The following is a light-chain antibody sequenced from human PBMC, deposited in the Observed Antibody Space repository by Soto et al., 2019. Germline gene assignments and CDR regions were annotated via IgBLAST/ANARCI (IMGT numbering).Light chain of an antibody. J-gene: IGKJ1*01. CDR1: QSVRNN. Sequence: ETVMTQSPATLSVSPGERATLSCRASQSVRNNLAWYHQKPGQAPRILIYSASIRETGIPARFSGSGSGTEFTLTISSPQSEDFEVDDCQQYYNWIRTFGQGTKVDIK. V-gene: IGKV3D-15*01. CDR3: QQYYNWIRT. CDR2: SAS.